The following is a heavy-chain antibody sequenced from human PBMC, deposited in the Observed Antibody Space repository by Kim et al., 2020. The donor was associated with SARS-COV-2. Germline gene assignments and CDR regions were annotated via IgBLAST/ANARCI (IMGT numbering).Heavy chain of an antibody. D-gene: IGHD5-12*01. V-gene: IGHV3-11*06. J-gene: IGHJ4*02. CDR3: ARDGVGDSGYEYVGYYFDY. Sequence: GRFTISRDDAKNSRYLQMNSLRAEDTAVYYCARDGVGDSGYEYVGYYFDYWGQGTLVTVSS.